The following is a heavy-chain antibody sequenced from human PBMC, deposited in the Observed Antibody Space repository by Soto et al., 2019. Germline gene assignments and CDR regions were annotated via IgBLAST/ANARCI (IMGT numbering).Heavy chain of an antibody. CDR2: IYYSGST. Sequence: SSETLSLTCTVSGGSISSYYWSWIRQPPGKGLEWIGYIYYSGSTNYNPSLKSRVTISVDTSKNQFSLKLSSVTAADTAVYYCAKDSEGTIYYFDYWGHGTLVTVLL. D-gene: IGHD1-7*01. J-gene: IGHJ4*01. CDR3: AKDSEGTIYYFDY. V-gene: IGHV4-59*01. CDR1: GGSISSYY.